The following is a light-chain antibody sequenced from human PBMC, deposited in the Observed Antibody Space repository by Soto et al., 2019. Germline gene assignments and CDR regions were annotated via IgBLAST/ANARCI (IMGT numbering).Light chain of an antibody. CDR3: QQYGSSPPII. J-gene: IGKJ4*01. CDR1: QSVSGSY. Sequence: EIVLTQSPGTLSLSPGERATLSCRASQSVSGSYLAWYQQKPGQAPRLLIYGASSRATGIPDRFSGSGSGTDFTLTISRLEPEDFAVYYCQQYGSSPPIIFGGGTKVEIK. V-gene: IGKV3-20*01. CDR2: GAS.